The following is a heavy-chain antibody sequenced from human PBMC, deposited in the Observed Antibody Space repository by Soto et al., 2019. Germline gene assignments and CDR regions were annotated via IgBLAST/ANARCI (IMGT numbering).Heavy chain of an antibody. D-gene: IGHD5-18*01. CDR1: GFTFSSYG. J-gene: IGHJ4*02. Sequence: GGSLRLSCAASGFTFSSYGMHWVRQAPGKGLEWVAVIWYDGSNKYYADSVKGRFTISRDNSKNTLYLQMNSLRAEDTAVYYCAREGTHNVDTAMVYFDYWGQGTLVTVSS. V-gene: IGHV3-33*01. CDR3: AREGTHNVDTAMVYFDY. CDR2: IWYDGSNK.